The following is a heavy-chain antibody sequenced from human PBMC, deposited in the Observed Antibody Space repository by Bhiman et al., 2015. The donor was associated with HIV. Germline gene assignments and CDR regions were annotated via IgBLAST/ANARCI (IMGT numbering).Heavy chain of an antibody. Sequence: EVQLVESGGGLVPPGGSLRLSCAASGFTFSSYSMNWVRQAPGKGLEWVSSISSSSSYIYYADSVKGRFTISRDNAKNSLYLQMNSLRAEDTAVYYCARDPQLDLREGGYWGQGTLVTVSS. CDR3: ARDPQLDLREGGY. D-gene: IGHD2-2*01. CDR1: GFTFSSYS. V-gene: IGHV3-21*01. CDR2: ISSSSSYI. J-gene: IGHJ4*02.